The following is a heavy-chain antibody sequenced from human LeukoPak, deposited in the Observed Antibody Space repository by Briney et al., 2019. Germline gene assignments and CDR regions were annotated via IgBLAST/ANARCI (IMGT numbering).Heavy chain of an antibody. Sequence: ASVKVSCKASGYTFTSYGISWVRQAPGQGLEWMGWISAYNGNTNYAQKLQGRVTMTTDTSTSTAYMELRGLRSDDTAVYYCARGGAYYDYVWGSYRHVGPPDYWGQGTLVTVSS. CDR2: ISAYNGNT. CDR3: ARGGAYYDYVWGSYRHVGPPDY. V-gene: IGHV1-18*01. J-gene: IGHJ4*02. CDR1: GYTFTSYG. D-gene: IGHD3-16*02.